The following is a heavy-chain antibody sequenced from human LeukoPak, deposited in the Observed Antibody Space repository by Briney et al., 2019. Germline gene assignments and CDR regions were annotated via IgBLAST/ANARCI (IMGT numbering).Heavy chain of an antibody. CDR1: GGSISSGGYY. CDR3: SEGLSNYYGMDV. Sequence: SQTLSLTCTVSGGSISSGGYYWSWIRQPPGKGLEWIGYIYHSGSTYYNPSLKSRVTISVDRSKNQFSLKLSSVTAADTAVYYCSEGLSNYYGMDVWGQGTTVTVSS. CDR2: IYHSGST. V-gene: IGHV4-30-2*01. J-gene: IGHJ6*02.